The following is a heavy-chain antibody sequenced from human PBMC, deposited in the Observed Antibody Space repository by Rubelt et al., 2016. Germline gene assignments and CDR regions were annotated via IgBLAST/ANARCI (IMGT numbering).Heavy chain of an antibody. V-gene: IGHV4-34*01. J-gene: IGHJ5*02. CDR3: ASEFAAGRRGIDP. CDR2: INHSGST. D-gene: IGHD6-13*01. CDR1: GGSFSGYY. Sequence: QVQLQQWGAGLLKPSETLSLTCAVYGGSFSGYYWSWIRQPPGKGLEWIGEINHSGSTNYNPSLKSRVNISVDTSKKQFSLKLGAVAAADPALYYCASEFAAGRRGIDPWGQGTLVTVSS.